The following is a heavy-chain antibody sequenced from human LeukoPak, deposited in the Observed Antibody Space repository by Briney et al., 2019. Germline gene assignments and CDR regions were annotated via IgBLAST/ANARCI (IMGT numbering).Heavy chain of an antibody. D-gene: IGHD2-2*01. J-gene: IGHJ4*02. V-gene: IGHV3-23*01. CDR1: GFTFSSYA. Sequence: GGSLRLSCAASGFTFSSYAMSWVRQAPGKGLEWVSAISGSGGSTYYAGSVKGRFTISRDNSKNTLYLQMNSLRAEDTAVYYCAKDVHWGDIVVVPAAVWGQGTLVTVSS. CDR3: AKDVHWGDIVVVPAAV. CDR2: ISGSGGST.